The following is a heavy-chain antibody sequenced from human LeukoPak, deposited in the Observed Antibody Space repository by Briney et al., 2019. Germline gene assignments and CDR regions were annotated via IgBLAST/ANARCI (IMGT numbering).Heavy chain of an antibody. J-gene: IGHJ6*03. CDR3: ASLAVPFGWYGGSYYWYMDV. CDR2: IDNSGST. V-gene: IGHV4-59*01. Sequence: PSETLSLTCTVSGVSIRDFYWRWLRQSADRRLDFFGYIDNSGSTEYNPSLKSRVTISVDTSKNQFSLDLNSVTAADTAVYYCASLAVPFGWYGGSYYWYMDVWGKGTTVTVSS. CDR1: GVSIRDFY. D-gene: IGHD6-19*01.